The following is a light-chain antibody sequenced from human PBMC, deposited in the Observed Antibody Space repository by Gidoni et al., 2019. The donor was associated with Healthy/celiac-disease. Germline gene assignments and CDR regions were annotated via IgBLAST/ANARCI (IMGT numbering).Light chain of an antibody. CDR3: QQYDNLPSLT. CDR2: DAS. Sequence: DIQMTPSPSSLSASVGDRVTITCQASQDISNYLNWYQQKPGKAPKLLIYDASNLETGVPSRCSGSGSCTDFTITISSLQPEDIATYYCQQYDNLPSLTFGGXTKVEIK. CDR1: QDISNY. V-gene: IGKV1-33*01. J-gene: IGKJ4*02.